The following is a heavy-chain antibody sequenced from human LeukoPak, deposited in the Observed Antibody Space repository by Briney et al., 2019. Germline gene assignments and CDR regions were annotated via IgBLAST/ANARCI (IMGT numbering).Heavy chain of an antibody. D-gene: IGHD3-10*01. V-gene: IGHV3-13*01. CDR1: GFTFSSYD. J-gene: IGHJ6*02. CDR3: ARGMGGSEGMDV. CDR2: IGTAGDT. Sequence: PGGSLRLSSAASGFTFSSYDMHWVRQATGKGLEWVSAIGTAGDTYYPGSVKGRFTISRENAKNSLYLQMNSLRAGDTAVYYCARGMGGSEGMDVWGQGTTVTVSS.